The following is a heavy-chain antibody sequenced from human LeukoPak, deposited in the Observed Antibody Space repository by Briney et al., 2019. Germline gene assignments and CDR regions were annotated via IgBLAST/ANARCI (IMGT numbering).Heavy chain of an antibody. CDR1: GDSISSGGFY. CDR2: IYYSGST. J-gene: IGHJ5*02. CDR3: ARVYTSAWSDSNWFDP. D-gene: IGHD6-19*01. Sequence: SETLSLTCTASGDSISSGGFYWSWIRQYPGKGLEWIGYIYYSGSTYFNPSLKSRVLISIDTSKNQFSLKMSSTTAADTAVYYCARVYTSAWSDSNWFDPWGQGTLVTVSS. V-gene: IGHV4-31*03.